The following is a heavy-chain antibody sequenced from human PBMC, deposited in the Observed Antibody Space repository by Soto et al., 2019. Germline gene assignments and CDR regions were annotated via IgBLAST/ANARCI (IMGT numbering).Heavy chain of an antibody. CDR3: GSFPGWGSGVK. CDR1: GGSISSSSYY. CDR2: IFYSGST. V-gene: IGHV4-39*01. D-gene: IGHD3-10*01. Sequence: QLQLQESGPGLVKPSETLSLTCTVSGGSISSSSYYWVWIRQPPGQGLEWTGSIFYSGSTYYNPSLKSRVTIYVDASKNQFSLKLSSVTATDTAVYHCGSFPGWGSGVKWGQGTLVTVSS. J-gene: IGHJ4*02.